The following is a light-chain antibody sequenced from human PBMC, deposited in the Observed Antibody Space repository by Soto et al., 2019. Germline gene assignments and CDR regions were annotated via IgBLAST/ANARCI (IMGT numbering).Light chain of an antibody. CDR2: DAY. J-gene: IGKJ5*01. CDR3: QQRHMWPIT. Sequence: VVLTQSPATLSLSPGERATLSCRTSLSVSVYLDWYQQKPGQAPRLLIYDAYNRATGIPPRFSGSGSGTDFTLTISSLEPEDSAVYYCQQRHMWPITFGQGTRLEIK. CDR1: LSVSVY. V-gene: IGKV3-11*01.